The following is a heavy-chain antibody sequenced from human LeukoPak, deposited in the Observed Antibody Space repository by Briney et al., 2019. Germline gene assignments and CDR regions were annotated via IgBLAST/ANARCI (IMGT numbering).Heavy chain of an antibody. J-gene: IGHJ5*02. D-gene: IGHD3-10*01. CDR3: TRDVSGSWFDP. Sequence: ASVKVSCKASGYTFIDYYIHWVRQAPGQGLEWMGWINPNSGATDYAQNFRGRVTLTRDTSISTAYMELSSLRSDDTAVYYCTRDVSGSWFDPWGQGVLVTVSS. V-gene: IGHV1-2*02. CDR2: INPNSGAT. CDR1: GYTFIDYY.